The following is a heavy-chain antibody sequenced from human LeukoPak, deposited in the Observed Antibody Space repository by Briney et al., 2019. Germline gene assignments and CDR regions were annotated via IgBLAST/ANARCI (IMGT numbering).Heavy chain of an antibody. CDR2: ISGSGGST. CDR1: GFTFDDYT. V-gene: IGHV3-23*01. Sequence: GGSLRLSCAASGFTFDDYTMHWVRQAPGKGLEWVSAISGSGGSTYYADPVKGRFTISRDNSKDTLYLQMNSLRAEDTAVYYCAKDYSSGLFHSDYWGQGTLVTVSS. CDR3: AKDYSSGLFHSDY. D-gene: IGHD6-19*01. J-gene: IGHJ4*02.